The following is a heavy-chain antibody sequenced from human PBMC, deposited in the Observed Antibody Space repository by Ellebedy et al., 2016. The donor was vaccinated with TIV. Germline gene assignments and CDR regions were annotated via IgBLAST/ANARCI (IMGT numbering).Heavy chain of an antibody. Sequence: GESLKISCAASGFTFSSYAMGWVRQAPGKGLEWVSAVSHTGDDTCFADSVKGRFSISRDNSKTTLHLQMNSLRAEDTAVYYCARAGSSGWEAYFDLWGRGTLVTVSS. CDR3: ARAGSSGWEAYFDL. V-gene: IGHV3-23*01. CDR1: GFTFSSYA. D-gene: IGHD6-19*01. J-gene: IGHJ2*01. CDR2: VSHTGDDT.